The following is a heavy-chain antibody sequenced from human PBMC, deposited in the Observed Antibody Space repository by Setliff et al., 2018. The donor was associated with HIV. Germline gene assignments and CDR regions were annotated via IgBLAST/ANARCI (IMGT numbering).Heavy chain of an antibody. D-gene: IGHD3-10*01. Sequence: SETLSLTCSVSGGSISSGTYYWGWIRQPPGKGLEWIGSMSHSGSTLYNPSLKSRVTISVDTSNNHFSLKLSSVTAADTAVYYCARGSHYYGSGSSYDYWGQGTLVTVSS. CDR1: GGSISSGTYY. J-gene: IGHJ4*02. V-gene: IGHV4-39*02. CDR2: MSHSGST. CDR3: ARGSHYYGSGSSYDY.